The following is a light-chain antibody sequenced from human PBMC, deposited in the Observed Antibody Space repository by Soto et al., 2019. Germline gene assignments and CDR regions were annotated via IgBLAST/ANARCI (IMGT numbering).Light chain of an antibody. CDR1: QTLRTW. J-gene: IGKJ4*01. Sequence: DIQMTQSPSTLSASVGDRVTITCRASQTLRTWLAWYQQKPGKAPKLLIYDVSILQSGVPSRFSGSGSGTEFTLTIISLQPDDFATYSCQQYNGYPLTFGGGTKVEFK. V-gene: IGKV1-5*01. CDR3: QQYNGYPLT. CDR2: DVS.